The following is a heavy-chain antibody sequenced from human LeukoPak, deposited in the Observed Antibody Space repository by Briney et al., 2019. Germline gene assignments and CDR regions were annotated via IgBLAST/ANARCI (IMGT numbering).Heavy chain of an antibody. CDR1: GYTFGAYY. CDR3: AREGQLVGPTPKVHYYGMDF. V-gene: IGHV1-2*02. Sequence: ASVKVSCKASGYTFGAYYMHWVRQAPGQGPEWMGWINPNSGGTNYAQKIQGRVTMTRDTSISTAYMELTRLRSDDTAVYYCAREGQLVGPTPKVHYYGMDFWGQGTTVTVSS. CDR2: INPNSGGT. J-gene: IGHJ6*02. D-gene: IGHD1-26*01.